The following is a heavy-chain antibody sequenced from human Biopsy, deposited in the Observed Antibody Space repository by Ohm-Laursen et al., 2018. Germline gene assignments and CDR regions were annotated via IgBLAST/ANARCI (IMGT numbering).Heavy chain of an antibody. D-gene: IGHD3-3*01. CDR2: ITQSGST. J-gene: IGHJ4*02. Sequence: SDTLSLTCAVYGGSFNGYFWSWIRQPPGKGLEWIGDITQSGSTNYSPSLKSRVTTSVDTSKNQFSLNLFSVTAADAARYFCARGEYYAYWSGARKLNYFDYWGQGTLVIVSS. CDR3: ARGEYYAYWSGARKLNYFDY. V-gene: IGHV4-34*01. CDR1: GGSFNGYF.